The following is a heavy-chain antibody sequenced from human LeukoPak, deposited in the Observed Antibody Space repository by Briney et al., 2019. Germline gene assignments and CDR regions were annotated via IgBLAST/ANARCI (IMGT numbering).Heavy chain of an antibody. J-gene: IGHJ4*02. CDR3: ARLPSQWEPLSVDY. CDR1: GGSFSGYY. CDR2: INHSGST. V-gene: IGHV4-34*01. D-gene: IGHD1-26*01. Sequence: SETLSLTCAVYGGSFSGYYWSWIRQPPGKGLEWIGEINHSGSTNYNPSLKSRVTISVDTSKNQFSLKLSSVTAADTAVYYCARLPSQWEPLSVDYWGQGTLVTVSS.